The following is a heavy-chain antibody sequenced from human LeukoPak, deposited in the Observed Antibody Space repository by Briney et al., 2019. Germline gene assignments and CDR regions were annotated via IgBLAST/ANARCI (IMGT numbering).Heavy chain of an antibody. CDR1: GFTFSSYA. J-gene: IGHJ4*02. V-gene: IGHV3-21*01. CDR2: ISSSSSYI. Sequence: GGSLRLSCAASGFTFSSYAMSWVRQAPGKVLEWVSSISSSSSYIYYADSVKGRFTISRDNAKNSLYLQMNSLRAEDTAVYYCARGQGYCSSTSCRSYWGQGTLVTVSS. CDR3: ARGQGYCSSTSCRSY. D-gene: IGHD2-2*01.